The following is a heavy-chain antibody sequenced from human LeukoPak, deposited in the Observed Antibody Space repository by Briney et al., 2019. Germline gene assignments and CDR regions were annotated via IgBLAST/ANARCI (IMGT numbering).Heavy chain of an antibody. Sequence: GGSLRLSCAASGFTFRSYSMNWVRQAPGKGLEWVSYISSSSSTIYYADSVKGRFTITRDNAKNSLYLQMTRLRADDTAVYYCVREDSSEDYWGQGTLVTVSS. D-gene: IGHD6-25*01. CDR2: ISSSSSTI. CDR3: VREDSSEDY. CDR1: GFTFRSYS. V-gene: IGHV3-48*01. J-gene: IGHJ4*02.